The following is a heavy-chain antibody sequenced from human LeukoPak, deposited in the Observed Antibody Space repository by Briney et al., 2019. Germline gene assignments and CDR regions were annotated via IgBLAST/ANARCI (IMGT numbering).Heavy chain of an antibody. CDR2: ISYDGSNK. J-gene: IGHJ4*02. CDR1: GFTFSSYA. Sequence: GRSLRLSCAASGFTFSSYAMHWVRQAPGKGLEWVAVISYDGSNKYYADSVKGRFTISRDNSKNTLYLQMNSLRAEDTAVYYCSRYYYDSSGYYEEAFDIWGQGTLVTVSS. CDR3: SRYYYDSSGYYEEAFDI. D-gene: IGHD3-22*01. V-gene: IGHV3-30*04.